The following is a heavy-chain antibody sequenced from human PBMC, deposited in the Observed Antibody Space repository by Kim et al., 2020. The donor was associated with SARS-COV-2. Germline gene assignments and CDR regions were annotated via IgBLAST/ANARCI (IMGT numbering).Heavy chain of an antibody. D-gene: IGHD6-19*01. J-gene: IGHJ2*01. Sequence: TNYTPSLKTRVAISVDSSKNQFSLNLSSVTAADTAVYYCARGGVNQWLGLWGRGTLLTVSS. CDR2: T. V-gene: IGHV4-59*09. CDR3: ARGGVNQWLGL.